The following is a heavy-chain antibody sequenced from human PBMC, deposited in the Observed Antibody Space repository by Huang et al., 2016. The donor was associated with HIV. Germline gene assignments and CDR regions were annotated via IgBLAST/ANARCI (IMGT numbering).Heavy chain of an antibody. CDR3: TSDPWYAPPWKRNAASFI. D-gene: IGHD2-8*01. V-gene: IGHV1-18*01. Sequence: QAQLMQSGGEVKKTGASVRVSCKASGYPFTSYGISWVRQAPGQGLEWVGGTGADNRYADCAQKFQGRVTLTVDSSTTTAYMELTGLTSDDTAVYYCTSDPWYAPPWKRNAASFIWGQGTMVTVSS. J-gene: IGHJ3*02. CDR1: GYPFTSYG. CDR2: TGADNRYA.